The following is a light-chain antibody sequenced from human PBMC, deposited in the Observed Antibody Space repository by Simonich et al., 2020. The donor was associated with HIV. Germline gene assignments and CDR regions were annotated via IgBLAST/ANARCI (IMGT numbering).Light chain of an antibody. CDR1: QSVLYSSSNKND. CDR3: QQYYSTPQT. V-gene: IGKV4-1*01. Sequence: DIVMTQSPDSLAVSLGERATINCKSSQSVLYSSSNKNDLAWYQQKPGQPPKLLIYWASTRESGVPDRFSGSGSGTDFTLTINSLQAEDVAVYYCQQYYSTPQTFGQGTKVEIK. J-gene: IGKJ1*01. CDR2: WAS.